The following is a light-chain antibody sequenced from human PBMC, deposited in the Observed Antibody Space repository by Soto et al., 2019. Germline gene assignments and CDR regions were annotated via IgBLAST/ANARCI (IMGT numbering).Light chain of an antibody. CDR2: GNT. CDR1: SSNIGAGCE. J-gene: IGLJ1*01. CDR3: QSYDSSLSASYV. V-gene: IGLV1-40*01. Sequence: QSVLTQPPSVSGAPGQSVTSSCTGCSSNIGAGCEVHWYQHLPGKAPKLLIYGNTNRPSGVPDRFSGSKSGTSASLAITGLQAEDEADYYCQSYDSSLSASYVFGGGTRSPS.